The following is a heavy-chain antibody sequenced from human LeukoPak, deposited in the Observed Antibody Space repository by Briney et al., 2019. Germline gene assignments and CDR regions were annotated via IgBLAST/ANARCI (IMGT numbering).Heavy chain of an antibody. CDR2: INADEDRA. J-gene: IGHJ4*02. D-gene: IGHD3-22*01. Sequence: PGGSLRLSCAASGFTFSSYWMHWVRQAPGKGLVWVSHINADEDRAAYADSVKGRFTISRDNARNTLYLQMNSLRAEDTAVYYCVKDHGIVVVIAFFDYWGQGTLVTVSS. CDR1: GFTFSSYW. CDR3: VKDHGIVVVIAFFDY. V-gene: IGHV3-74*01.